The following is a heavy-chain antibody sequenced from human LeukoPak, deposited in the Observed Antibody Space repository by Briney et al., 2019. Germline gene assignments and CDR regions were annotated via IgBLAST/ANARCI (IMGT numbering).Heavy chain of an antibody. CDR2: ISYDGSNK. V-gene: IGHV3-30*18. Sequence: GGSLRLSCAASGFTFSSYSMNWVRQAPGKGLEWVAVISYDGSNKYYADSVKGRFTISRDNSKNTLYLQMNSLRAEDTAVYYCAKDLFDYWGQGTLVTVSS. CDR3: AKDLFDY. CDR1: GFTFSSYS. J-gene: IGHJ4*02.